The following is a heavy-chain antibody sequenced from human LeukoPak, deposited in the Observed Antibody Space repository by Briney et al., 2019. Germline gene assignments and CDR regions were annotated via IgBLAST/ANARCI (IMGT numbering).Heavy chain of an antibody. CDR2: ISSNGCST. J-gene: IGHJ4*02. CDR1: GFIFSPYA. CDR3: VRGRGYSGHVASLLDD. D-gene: IGHD5-12*01. V-gene: IGHV3-64D*09. Sequence: GGSLRLSCSASGFIFSPYAIHWVRQARAKGLVYVSAISSNGCSTYYIDSVKGRFTISRDNSKNTLYLQISSLRVEDTGVYYCVRGRGYSGHVASLLDDWGQGTLVAVS.